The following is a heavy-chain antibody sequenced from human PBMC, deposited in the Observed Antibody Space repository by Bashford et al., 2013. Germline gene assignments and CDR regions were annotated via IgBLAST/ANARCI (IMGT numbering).Heavy chain of an antibody. J-gene: IGHJ3*02. CDR1: GGTFSSYA. CDR2: IIPIFGTA. CDR3: ARTTGAVVDAFDI. Sequence: SVKVSCKASGGTFSSYAISWVRQAPGQGLEWMGGIIPIFGTANYAQKFQGRVTITADESTSTAYMELSSLRSEDTAVYYCARTTGAVVDAFDIWGQGTMVTVSS. D-gene: IGHD4-11*01. V-gene: IGHV1-69*13.